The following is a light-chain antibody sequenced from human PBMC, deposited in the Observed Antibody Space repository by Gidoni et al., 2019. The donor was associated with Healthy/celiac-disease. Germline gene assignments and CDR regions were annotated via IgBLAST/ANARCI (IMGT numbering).Light chain of an antibody. V-gene: IGLV3-1*01. CDR1: NWGDKY. J-gene: IGLJ2*01. Sequence: SYELTQPPSVSVSPGQTASITCSGDNWGDKYACWYQQKPGQSPVLVIYQDSKRPSGIHDRFSGSNSGNTATLTISGTQAMDEAYYYCQAWDSSTVVFGGGTKLTVL. CDR2: QDS. CDR3: QAWDSSTVV.